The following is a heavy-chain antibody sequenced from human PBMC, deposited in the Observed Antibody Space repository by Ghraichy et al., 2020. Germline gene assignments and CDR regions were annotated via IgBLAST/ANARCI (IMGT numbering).Heavy chain of an antibody. CDR1: GFSLNTRGEG. D-gene: IGHD3-3*01. J-gene: IGHJ4*02. V-gene: IGHV2-5*02. Sequence: SGPTLVKPTQTLTLTCTFSGFSLNTRGEGVGWIRQPPGKALDWLALIYWDDEKRYSPTLKSRLTVTKDTSKNQVVLTMTNMDPVDTATYYCARFLITYYEFFDPGSFDYWSQGTLVTVSS. CDR2: IYWDDEK. CDR3: ARFLITYYEFFDPGSFDY.